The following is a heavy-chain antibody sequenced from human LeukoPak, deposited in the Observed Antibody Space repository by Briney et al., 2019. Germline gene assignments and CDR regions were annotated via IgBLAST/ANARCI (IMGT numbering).Heavy chain of an antibody. D-gene: IGHD6-13*01. J-gene: IGHJ4*02. V-gene: IGHV1-3*01. CDR3: ARDGVAAAENYFDY. CDR1: GYTFTSYA. Sequence: ASVKVSCKASGYTFTSYAMHWVRQAPGQRLEWMGWINAGNGNTKYSQKLQGRVTMTTDTSTSTAYMELRTLRSDDTAVYYCARDGVAAAENYFDYWGQGTLVTVSS. CDR2: INAGNGNT.